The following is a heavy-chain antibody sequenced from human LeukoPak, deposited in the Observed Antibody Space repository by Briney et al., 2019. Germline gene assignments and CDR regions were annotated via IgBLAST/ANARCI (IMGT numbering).Heavy chain of an antibody. CDR1: GFTFSSYW. Sequence: GGSLRLSCAASGFTFSSYWMSWVRQAPGKGLDWVAIISYDGSNKYFADSVKGRFTISRDNSKNTLYLQMNSLRAEDTAMYYCAKDTSSGYFSIDYWGQGTLVTVSS. CDR3: AKDTSSGYFSIDY. D-gene: IGHD3-22*01. CDR2: ISYDGSNK. J-gene: IGHJ4*02. V-gene: IGHV3-30*18.